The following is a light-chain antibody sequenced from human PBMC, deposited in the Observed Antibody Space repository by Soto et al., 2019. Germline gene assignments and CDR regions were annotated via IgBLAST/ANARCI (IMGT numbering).Light chain of an antibody. V-gene: IGKV3-11*01. CDR3: QHRSNWIT. J-gene: IGKJ5*01. Sequence: EIVLTQSPATLSLSPGERATLSCRASQSVSSYLAWYQQKPGQAPRLLIYDASNRATGIPARFSDSGSGTDFTLTNSSLEPEDYADYYCQHRSNWITFRQGTRLEIK. CDR1: QSVSSY. CDR2: DAS.